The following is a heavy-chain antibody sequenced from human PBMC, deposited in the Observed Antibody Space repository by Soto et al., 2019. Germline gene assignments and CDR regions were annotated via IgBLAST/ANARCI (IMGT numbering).Heavy chain of an antibody. V-gene: IGHV4-34*01. J-gene: IGHJ6*02. Sequence: SETLSLTCAVYGGSFSGYYWSWIRQPPGKGLEWIGEINHSGSTNYNPSNKSRVTISVDTSKNQFSLKLSSVTAADTAVYYCARGRYCSSTSCSRYYYYGMDVWGQGTTVT. CDR2: INHSGST. CDR1: GGSFSGYY. CDR3: ARGRYCSSTSCSRYYYYGMDV. D-gene: IGHD2-2*01.